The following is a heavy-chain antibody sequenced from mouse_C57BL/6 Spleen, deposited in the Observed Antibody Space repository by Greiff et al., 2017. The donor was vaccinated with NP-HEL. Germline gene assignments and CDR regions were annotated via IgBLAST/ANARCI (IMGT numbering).Heavy chain of an antibody. J-gene: IGHJ2*01. CDR2: IDPANGNT. V-gene: IGHV14-3*01. CDR1: GFNIKNTY. D-gene: IGHD2-3*01. Sequence: EVQLQQSVAELVRPGASVKLSCTASGFNIKNTYMHWVKQRPEQGLEWIGRIDPANGNTKYAPKFQGKVTITTDTSSNTTYLQLSSLTSEDTAIYYCARLYDGYGWYFDYWGQGTTLTVSS. CDR3: ARLYDGYGWYFDY.